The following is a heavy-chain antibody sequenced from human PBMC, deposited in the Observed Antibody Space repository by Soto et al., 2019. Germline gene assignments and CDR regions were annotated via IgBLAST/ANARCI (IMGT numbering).Heavy chain of an antibody. J-gene: IGHJ4*02. CDR3: ARRSTVTYDY. Sequence: SETLSLTCTVSGGSLTSNSYYWGWIRQPPGKGLEWIGSFYYSQSTYFNPSLKSRVTISVETSKNQYSLKLSAVTAADTAVYYCARRSTVTYDYWGQGIQVTVS. CDR1: GGSLTSNSYY. V-gene: IGHV4-39*01. CDR2: FYYSQST. D-gene: IGHD4-17*01.